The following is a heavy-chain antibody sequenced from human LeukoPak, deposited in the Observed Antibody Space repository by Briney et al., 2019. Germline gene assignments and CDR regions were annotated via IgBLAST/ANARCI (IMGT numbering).Heavy chain of an antibody. CDR1: VFTFSTYW. J-gene: IGHJ4*02. D-gene: IGHD4-17*01. Sequence: GGSLRLSCVASVFTFSTYWMHWVRQAPEKGLLWVSRINGDGSSTNYADSVKGRFTISRDNAKDTLYLQMNSLRAEDTAVYYCARASTTVPNLLDNWGQGTLVTVSS. CDR2: INGDGSST. CDR3: ARASTTVPNLLDN. V-gene: IGHV3-74*01.